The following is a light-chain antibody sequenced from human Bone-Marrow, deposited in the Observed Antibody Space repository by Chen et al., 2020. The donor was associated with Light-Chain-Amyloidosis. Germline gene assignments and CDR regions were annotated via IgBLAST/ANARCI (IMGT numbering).Light chain of an antibody. V-gene: IGLV6-57*01. Sequence: NFMLTQPHSVSESPGKTVILSCTRSSGSIATNYVQWYQQRPGSSPTTVIYEDDQRPSGVPDRFSGSIDRSSNSASLTISGLKTEEEDDYYCQSYQGSSQGVFGGGTKLTVL. CDR2: EDD. CDR3: QSYQGSSQGV. J-gene: IGLJ3*02. CDR1: SGSIATNY.